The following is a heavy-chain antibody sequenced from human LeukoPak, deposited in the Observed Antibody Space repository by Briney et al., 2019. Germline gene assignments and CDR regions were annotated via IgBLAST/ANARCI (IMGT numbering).Heavy chain of an antibody. V-gene: IGHV1-2*02. J-gene: IGHJ6*02. CDR2: INPNSGGT. CDR3: ARGHTLGYCSGGSCYSAGMDV. D-gene: IGHD2-15*01. CDR1: GYTFTGYY. Sequence: ASVKVSCKASGYTFTGYYMHWVRQAPGQGLEWMGWINPNSGGTNYAQKFQGRVTMTRDTSISTAYMELSRLRSDDTAVYYCARGHTLGYCSGGSCYSAGMDVWGQGTTVTASS.